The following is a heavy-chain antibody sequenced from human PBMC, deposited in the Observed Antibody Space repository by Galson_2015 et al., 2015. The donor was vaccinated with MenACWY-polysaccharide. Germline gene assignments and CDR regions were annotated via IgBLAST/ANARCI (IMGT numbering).Heavy chain of an antibody. J-gene: IGHJ5*02. Sequence: QSGAEVKKPGESLKISCKGSGYTFTNNWIGWVRQMPGKGLEWMGIVFPDDSDTRYNPSFQGQVTISVDKSISTAYLQLNSLKASDTAIYYCVRQQGRIIVAQSRYFDPWGQGTLVTVSS. CDR1: GYTFTNNW. CDR2: VFPDDSDT. V-gene: IGHV5-51*01. CDR3: VRQQGRIIVAQSRYFDP. D-gene: IGHD2-21*01.